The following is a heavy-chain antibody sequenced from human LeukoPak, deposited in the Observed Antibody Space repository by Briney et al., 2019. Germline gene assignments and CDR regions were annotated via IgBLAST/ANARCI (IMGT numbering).Heavy chain of an antibody. CDR2: IYYSGST. CDR3: ARQAYSSGWYSGY. Sequence: SETLSLTCTVSGGSISSSSYYWGWIRQPPGKGLEWIGSIYYSGSTYYNPSLKSRVTISVDTSKNQLSLKLSSVTAADTAVYYCARQAYSSGWYSGYWGQGTLVTVSS. V-gene: IGHV4-39*01. J-gene: IGHJ4*02. D-gene: IGHD6-19*01. CDR1: GGSISSSSYY.